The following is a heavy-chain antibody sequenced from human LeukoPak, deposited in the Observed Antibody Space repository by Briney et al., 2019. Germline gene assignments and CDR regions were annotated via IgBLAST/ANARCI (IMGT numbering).Heavy chain of an antibody. CDR3: ARGKAQRLYYYGMDV. D-gene: IGHD2-2*01. CDR1: GGSFSGYY. V-gene: IGHV4-34*01. CDR2: INHSGST. Sequence: SETLSLTCAVYGGSFSGYYGSWIRQPPGKGLEWIGEINHSGSTNYNPSLKSRVTISVDTSKNQFSLKLSSVTAADTAVYYCARGKAQRLYYYGMDVWGKGTTVTVSS. J-gene: IGHJ6*04.